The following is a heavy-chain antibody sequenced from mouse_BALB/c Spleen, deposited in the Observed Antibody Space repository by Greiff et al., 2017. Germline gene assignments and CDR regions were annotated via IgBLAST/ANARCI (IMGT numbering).Heavy chain of an antibody. CDR2: ISDGGSYT. V-gene: IGHV5-4*02. CDR1: GFTFSDYY. D-gene: IGHD4-1*01. J-gene: IGHJ2*01. CDR3: ARSRGLGRYFDY. Sequence: EVQGVESGGGLVKPGGSLKLSCAASGFTFSDYYMYWVRQTPEKRLEWVATISDGGSYTYYPDSVKGRFTISRDNAKNNLYLQMSSLKSEDTAMYYCARSRGLGRYFDYWGQGTTLTVSS.